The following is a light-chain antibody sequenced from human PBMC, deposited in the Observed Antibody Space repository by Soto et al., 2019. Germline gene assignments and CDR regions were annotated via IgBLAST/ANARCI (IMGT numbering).Light chain of an antibody. CDR2: LEGRGNY. CDR3: ETWDNNTWV. Sequence: QSVLTQSSSASASLGSSVKLTCTLSSGHSSYIIAWHQQQPGKAPRHLMKLEGRGNYNKGSGVPDRVSGSSSGADRYLTLAHLQYEDEADYYCETWDNNTWVFGGGTKLTVL. CDR1: SGHSSYI. J-gene: IGLJ3*02. V-gene: IGLV4-60*02.